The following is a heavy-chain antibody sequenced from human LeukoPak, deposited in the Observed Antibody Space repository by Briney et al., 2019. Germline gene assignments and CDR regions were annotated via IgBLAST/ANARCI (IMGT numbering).Heavy chain of an antibody. CDR1: GFTFSNAW. CDR3: TTPYDYVWGSYRYTGDY. Sequence: GGSLRLSCAASGFTFSNAWMSWVRQAPGKGLEWVGRIKSKTDGRTTDYAAPVKGRFTISRDDSKNTLYLQMNSLKTEDTAVYYCTTPYDYVWGSYRYTGDYWGQGTLVTVSS. V-gene: IGHV3-15*01. D-gene: IGHD3-16*02. CDR2: IKSKTDGRTT. J-gene: IGHJ4*02.